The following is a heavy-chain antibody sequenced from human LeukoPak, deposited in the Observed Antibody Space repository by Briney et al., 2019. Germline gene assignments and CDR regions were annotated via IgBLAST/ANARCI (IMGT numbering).Heavy chain of an antibody. J-gene: IGHJ6*02. CDR3: AKRLHSYGHGYYYYYGMDV. CDR2: ISGSGGST. CDR1: GFTFSSYA. Sequence: GGSLSLSCAASGFTFSSYAMSWLRQAPGKALEGVSAISGSGGSTYYADSVKGRFTISRDNSKNTLYLQMNSLRAEDTAVYYCAKRLHSYGHGYYYYYGMDVWGQGTTVTVSS. V-gene: IGHV3-23*01. D-gene: IGHD5-18*01.